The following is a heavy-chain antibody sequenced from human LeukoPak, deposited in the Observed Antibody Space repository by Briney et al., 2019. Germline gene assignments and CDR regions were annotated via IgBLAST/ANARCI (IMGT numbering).Heavy chain of an antibody. CDR2: INHSGST. D-gene: IGHD5-18*01. CDR3: ARGEEGGYTYGYWFDP. CDR1: GESFSAYS. Sequence: SETLSLTCAVYGESFSAYSWSWIRHPPGEGLEWIGDINHSGSTNYNPSLKSRVTISLDTSKNQFSLKLSSVAAADTAVYYCARGEEGGYTYGYWFDPWGQGTLVTVSS. V-gene: IGHV4-34*01. J-gene: IGHJ5*02.